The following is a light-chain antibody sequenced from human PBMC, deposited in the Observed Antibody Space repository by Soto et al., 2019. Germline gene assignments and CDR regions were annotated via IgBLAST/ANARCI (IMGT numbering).Light chain of an antibody. CDR1: SSNT. CDR3: CSYAGSYSL. J-gene: IGLJ2*01. V-gene: IGLV2-11*01. Sequence: QSALAQPRSVSGSPGQSVTISCTGTSSNTVSWYQHHPGKPPKLMIADVTNRPSGVPDRFSGSQSGITAFLTISGLQVEDEADYYCCSYAGSYSLFGGGTKLTVL. CDR2: DVT.